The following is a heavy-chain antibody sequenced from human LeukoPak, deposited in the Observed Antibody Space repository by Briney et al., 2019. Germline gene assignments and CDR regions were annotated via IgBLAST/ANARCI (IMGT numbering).Heavy chain of an antibody. CDR2: ISWSSGSI. J-gene: IGHJ3*02. CDR1: GFTFDDYA. V-gene: IGHV3-9*01. CDR3: AKEISQGGFLYSYDHAFDI. Sequence: PGGSLRLSCVASGFTFDDYAMHWVRQAPGKGLEWVSGISWSSGSIAYADPVKGRFTISRDNAKNTLYLQMNSLRAEDTALYYCAKEISQGGFLYSYDHAFDIWGQGTMVTVSS. D-gene: IGHD5-18*01.